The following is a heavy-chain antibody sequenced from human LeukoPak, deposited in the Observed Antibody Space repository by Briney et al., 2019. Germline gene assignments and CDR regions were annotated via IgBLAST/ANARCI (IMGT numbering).Heavy chain of an antibody. D-gene: IGHD2-21*02. CDR1: GFTFSSCA. V-gene: IGHV3-23*01. CDR3: AKEMSHIVVVTARDY. Sequence: GGCLRLSCSASGFTFSSCAMGSVRQAPGEGLEWVSSISGGGTNTYYADSVKGRFTISRDNSKNTLYLQMNSLRAEDAAIYYCAKEMSHIVVVTARDYWGQGTLVTVSS. CDR2: ISGGGTNT. J-gene: IGHJ4*02.